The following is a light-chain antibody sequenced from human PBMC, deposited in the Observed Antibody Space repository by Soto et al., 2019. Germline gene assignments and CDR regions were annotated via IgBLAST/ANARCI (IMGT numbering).Light chain of an antibody. CDR2: GVS. CDR3: QYYGSSST. Sequence: SVLPQSPGTLSLSPWERATLSCRASQSVNSNYLAWHQQKPGQAPRLLIYGVSSRATGIPDRFSGSGSGTDFTLTINRLEPADFAVYSCQYYGSSSTFGQGTKVDIK. J-gene: IGKJ1*01. CDR1: QSVNSNY. V-gene: IGKV3-20*01.